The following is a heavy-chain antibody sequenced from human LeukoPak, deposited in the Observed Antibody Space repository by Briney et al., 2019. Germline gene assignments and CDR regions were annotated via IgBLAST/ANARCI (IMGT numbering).Heavy chain of an antibody. V-gene: IGHV3-23*01. CDR1: GFSFSNYG. D-gene: IGHD5-18*01. J-gene: IGHJ4*02. CDR3: AKDLDTVPSPGFDY. Sequence: PGGSLRLSCAASGFSFSNYGMSWVRQAPGKGLEWVSIISGRGTKTYYADSVKGHFTISRDNSKNTLYLHMSSLRAEDTAVYYCAKDLDTVPSPGFDYWGQGTLVTVSS. CDR2: ISGRGTKT.